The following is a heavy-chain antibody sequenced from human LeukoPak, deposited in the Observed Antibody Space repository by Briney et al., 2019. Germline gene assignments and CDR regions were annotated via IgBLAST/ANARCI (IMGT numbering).Heavy chain of an antibody. V-gene: IGHV3-74*01. CDR3: ARGRPHGNDY. Sequence: PGGSLRLSCAASGNYWMHWVRQAPGKGRVWVSRIASDGSSTTYADSVKGRFSISRDNAKNTLYLQMNSLRVEDTAVYYCARGRPHGNDYWGQGTLVTVSS. J-gene: IGHJ4*02. CDR2: IASDGSST. CDR1: GNYW. D-gene: IGHD4-23*01.